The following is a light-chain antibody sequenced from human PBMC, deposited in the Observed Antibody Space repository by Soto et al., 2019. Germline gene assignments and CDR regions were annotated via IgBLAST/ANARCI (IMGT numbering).Light chain of an antibody. J-gene: IGKJ3*01. V-gene: IGKV2-28*01. Sequence: DIVMTQSPLSLPVTPGEPASISCRSSQSLLHSNGYNYLDWYLQKPGQSPQLLIYLGSNRASGVLDRFSGSGSGTDFTLKISRVEAEDVGVYYFMQALQTPPITFGPGTKVDIK. CDR3: MQALQTPPIT. CDR2: LGS. CDR1: QSLLHSNGYNY.